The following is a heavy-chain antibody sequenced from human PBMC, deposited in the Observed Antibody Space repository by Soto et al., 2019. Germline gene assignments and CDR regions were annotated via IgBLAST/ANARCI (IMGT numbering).Heavy chain of an antibody. CDR2: ISSSSYI. D-gene: IGHD3-9*01. V-gene: IGHV3-21*01. CDR1: GFTFSSYS. Sequence: GGSLRLSCAASGFTFSSYSMNWVRQAPGKGLEWVSSISSSSYIYYADSVKGRFTISRDNAKNSLYLQMNSLRAEDTAVYYCAGSLRYFDLSYYYYYMDVWGKGTTVTVSS. CDR3: AGSLRYFDLSYYYYYMDV. J-gene: IGHJ6*03.